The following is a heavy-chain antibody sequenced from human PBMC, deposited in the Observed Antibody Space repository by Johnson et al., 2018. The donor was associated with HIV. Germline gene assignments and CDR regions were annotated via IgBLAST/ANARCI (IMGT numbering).Heavy chain of an antibody. J-gene: IGHJ3*02. D-gene: IGHD6-25*01. Sequence: QVQLVESGGGLVQPGGSLRLSCAASGFTVSSNYMSRVRQAPGKGLEWVAAISYDGSKRYYADSVRGRFTISRDNSKHTLYLQVNGLRVEDTAVYYCARVGAAGVDAFDIWGQGTMVTVSS. CDR1: GFTVSSNY. CDR2: ISYDGSKR. CDR3: ARVGAAGVDAFDI. V-gene: IGHV3-30*03.